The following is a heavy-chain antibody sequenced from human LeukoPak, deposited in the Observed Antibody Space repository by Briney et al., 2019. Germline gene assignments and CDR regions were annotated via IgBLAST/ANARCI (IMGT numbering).Heavy chain of an antibody. J-gene: IGHJ4*02. CDR2: IWYDGSNK. V-gene: IGHV3-33*01. CDR1: GFTFSSYG. Sequence: GRSLRLSCAASGFTFSSYGMHWVRQAPGEGVEWVAVIWYDGSNKYYADSVKGRFTISRDNSKNTLYLQMNSLRAEDTAVYYCARLSGYGDYFDYWGQGTLVTVSS. CDR3: ARLSGYGDYFDY. D-gene: IGHD4-17*01.